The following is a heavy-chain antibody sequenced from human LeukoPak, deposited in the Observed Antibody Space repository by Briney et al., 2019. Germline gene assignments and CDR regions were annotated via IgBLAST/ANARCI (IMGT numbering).Heavy chain of an antibody. CDR1: GCSISSYY. J-gene: IGHJ6*02. CDR2: INYSGST. CDR3: ARFHYYGSGPRGHGMDV. D-gene: IGHD3-10*01. Sequence: SETLSLTCTASGCSISSYYWSWIRQPPGKGLEWIWYINYSGSTNYNPSLKSRVTISVDTSKNQFSLKLSSVTAADTAVYYCARFHYYGSGPRGHGMDVWGQGTTVTVSS. V-gene: IGHV4-59*01.